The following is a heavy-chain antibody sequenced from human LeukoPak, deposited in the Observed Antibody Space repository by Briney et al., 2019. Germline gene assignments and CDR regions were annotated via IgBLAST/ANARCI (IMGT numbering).Heavy chain of an antibody. D-gene: IGHD1-26*01. CDR3: ARDGGPSGSPDY. CDR1: GGSISSGDYY. J-gene: IGHJ4*02. CDR2: IYYSGST. Sequence: SETLSLTCTVSGGSISSGDYYWSWIRQPPGKGLEWIGYIYYSGSTYYNPSLKSRVTISVDTSKNQFSLKLSTVSAADTAVYYCARDGGPSGSPDYGGQGTLVTVSS. V-gene: IGHV4-30-4*02.